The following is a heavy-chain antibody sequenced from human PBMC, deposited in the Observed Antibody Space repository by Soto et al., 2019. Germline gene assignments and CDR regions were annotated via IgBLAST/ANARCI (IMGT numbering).Heavy chain of an antibody. CDR3: AKDKEGWTRITMVRGDAFDI. Sequence: GGSLRLSCAASGFTFSSYAMSWVRQAPGKGLEWVSAISGSGGSTYYADSVKGRFTISRDNSKNTLYLQMNSLRAEDTAVYYCAKDKEGWTRITMVRGDAFDIWGQGTMVTVSS. CDR1: GFTFSSYA. CDR2: ISGSGGST. J-gene: IGHJ3*02. V-gene: IGHV3-23*01. D-gene: IGHD3-10*01.